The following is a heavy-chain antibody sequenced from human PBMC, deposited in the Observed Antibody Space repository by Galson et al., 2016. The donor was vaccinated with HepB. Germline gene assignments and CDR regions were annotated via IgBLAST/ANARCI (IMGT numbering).Heavy chain of an antibody. CDR2: IKPSGGNT. V-gene: IGHV1-46*02. J-gene: IGHJ4*02. CDR3: ARELDHSFYFDY. Sequence: SVKVSCKASGYTFNTCNMHWVRQAPGQGLEWMGIIKPSGGNTIYAQEFQDRITMTRDTSTSTVYMELTSLRSEDTAVYYCARELDHSFYFDYWGQGTLLTVSS. CDR1: GYTFNTCN. D-gene: IGHD1-14*01.